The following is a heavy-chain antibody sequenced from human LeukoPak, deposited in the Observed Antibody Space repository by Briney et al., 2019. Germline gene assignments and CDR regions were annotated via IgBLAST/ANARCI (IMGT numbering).Heavy chain of an antibody. V-gene: IGHV3-74*01. Sequence: GGSLRLSCAASGFTFSSFWMHWVRQAPGKGLVWVSRINSVGSSTSYADSVKGRFTISRDNAKNTLYLQMNRLRPEGTAVYYCARGTVTAPDYWGQGTLVTVSS. J-gene: IGHJ4*02. D-gene: IGHD2-21*02. CDR2: INSVGSST. CDR1: GFTFSSFW. CDR3: ARGTVTAPDY.